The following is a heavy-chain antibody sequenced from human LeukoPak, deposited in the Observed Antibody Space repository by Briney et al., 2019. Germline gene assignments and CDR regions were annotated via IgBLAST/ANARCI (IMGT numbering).Heavy chain of an antibody. Sequence: SETLSLTCAVYGGSFSGYYWSWIRQPPGKGLEWIGEINHSGSTNYNPSLKSRVTISVDTSKNRFSLKLSSVTAADTAVYYCARGRYYGSGSYYKDPGGYYYGMDVWGKGTTVTVSS. CDR2: INHSGST. CDR1: GGSFSGYY. J-gene: IGHJ6*04. V-gene: IGHV4-34*01. D-gene: IGHD3-10*01. CDR3: ARGRYYGSGSYYKDPGGYYYGMDV.